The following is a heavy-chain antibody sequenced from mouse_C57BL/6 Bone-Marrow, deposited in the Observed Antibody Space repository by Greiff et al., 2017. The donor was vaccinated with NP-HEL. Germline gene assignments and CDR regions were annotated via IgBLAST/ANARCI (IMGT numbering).Heavy chain of an antibody. D-gene: IGHD2-3*01. J-gene: IGHJ3*01. CDR1: GYTFTSYW. V-gene: IGHV1-69*01. CDR2: IDPSDSYT. CDR3: AREEDGPAWFAY. Sequence: QVQLQQPGAELVMPGASVKLSCKASGYTFTSYWMHWVKQRPGQGLEWIGEIDPSDSYTNYNQKFKGKSTLTVDKSSSTAYMQLSSLTSEDSAVYYCAREEDGPAWFAYWGQGTLVTVSA.